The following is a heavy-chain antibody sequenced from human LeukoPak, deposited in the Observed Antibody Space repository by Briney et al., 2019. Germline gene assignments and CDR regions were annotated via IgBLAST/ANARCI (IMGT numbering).Heavy chain of an antibody. D-gene: IGHD3-3*01. Sequence: SETLSLTCAVYGGSFSGYNCSWIRQPPGKGLEWLGEVNHSGSTNYNPSLKSRVTISVDTSKNQFSLKLSSVTAADTAVYYCAREPYDYDFWSGYYTSSGAFDIWGQGTMVTVSS. CDR2: VNHSGST. CDR3: AREPYDYDFWSGYYTSSGAFDI. J-gene: IGHJ3*02. V-gene: IGHV4-34*01. CDR1: GGSFSGYN.